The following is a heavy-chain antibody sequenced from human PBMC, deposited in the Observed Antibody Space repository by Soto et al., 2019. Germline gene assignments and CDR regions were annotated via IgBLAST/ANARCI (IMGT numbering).Heavy chain of an antibody. J-gene: IGHJ4*01. CDR1: GFTFSDYA. D-gene: IGHD6-19*01. V-gene: IGHV3-30*18. CDR2: VSHDGRNT. Sequence: VQLVESGGGVVQPGRSLRLSCAASGFTFSDYAMHWVRQAPGKGLEWVAVVSHDGRNTHYADSVKGRFTISRDSSKNTVSLERTSLRAEDTDVYYCAKGGRQRLVTSDFNYWGHGGPVTDSS. CDR3: AKGGRQRLVTSDFNY.